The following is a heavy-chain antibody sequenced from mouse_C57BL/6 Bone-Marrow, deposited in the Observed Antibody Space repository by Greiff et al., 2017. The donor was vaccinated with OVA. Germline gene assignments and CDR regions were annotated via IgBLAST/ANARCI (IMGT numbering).Heavy chain of an antibody. CDR3: ARRYGNYDWFAY. J-gene: IGHJ3*01. V-gene: IGHV1-7*01. CDR2: INPSSGST. CDR1: GYTFTSYW. D-gene: IGHD2-1*01. Sequence: QVHVKQSGAELAKPGASVKLSCKASGYTFTSYWMHWVKQRPGQGLEWIGYINPSSGSTKYNQKFKDKATLTADKSSSTAYMQLSSLTDADSAVYYCARRYGNYDWFAYWGQGTLVTVSA.